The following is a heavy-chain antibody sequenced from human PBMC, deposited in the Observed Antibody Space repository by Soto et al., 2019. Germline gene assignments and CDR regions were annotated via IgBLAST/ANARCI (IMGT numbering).Heavy chain of an antibody. CDR1: GGSISSSNW. CDR3: ARDGYYDFWSGYYGYYHYGMDV. CDR2: IYHSGST. Sequence: TSETLSLTCAVSGGSISSSNWWSWVRQPPGKGLEWIGEIYHSGSTNYNPSLKSRVTISVDKSKNQFSLKLSSVTAADTAVYYCARDGYYDFWSGYYGYYHYGMDVWGQGTTVTVSS. J-gene: IGHJ6*02. V-gene: IGHV4-4*02. D-gene: IGHD3-3*01.